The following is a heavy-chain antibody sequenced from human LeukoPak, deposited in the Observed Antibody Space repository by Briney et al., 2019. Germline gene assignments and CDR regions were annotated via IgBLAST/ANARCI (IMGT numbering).Heavy chain of an antibody. Sequence: PGGSLRLSCAASGFTFSNSGMTWVRQVPGKGLEWVSVISGSGGSTYYADSVKGRFTISRDNSKNMMYLQMNSLRAEDTAVYYCAKVGCSISCYFDYWGEGTLVTVSS. CDR3: AKVGCSISCYFDY. J-gene: IGHJ4*02. CDR1: GFTFSNSG. V-gene: IGHV3-23*01. CDR2: ISGSGGST. D-gene: IGHD2-2*01.